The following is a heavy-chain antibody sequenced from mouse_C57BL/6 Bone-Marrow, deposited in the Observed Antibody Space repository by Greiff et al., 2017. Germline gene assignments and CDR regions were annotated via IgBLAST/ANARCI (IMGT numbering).Heavy chain of an antibody. CDR3: TGDSSYVWYFDV. Sequence: EVKLMESGGGLVQPGGSMKFSCVASGFTFSNYWMNWVRQSPGKGLEWVAQISLKSDNYATHYAVSVKGRFTISRDDSTSSVYLQMNNLRAEDTGIYYCTGDSSYVWYFDVWGTGTTVTVSS. J-gene: IGHJ1*03. CDR2: ISLKSDNYAT. V-gene: IGHV6-3*01. CDR1: GFTFSNYW. D-gene: IGHD1-1*01.